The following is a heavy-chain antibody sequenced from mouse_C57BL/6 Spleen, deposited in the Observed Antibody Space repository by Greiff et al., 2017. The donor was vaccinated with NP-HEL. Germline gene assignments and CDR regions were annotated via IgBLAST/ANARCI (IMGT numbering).Heavy chain of an antibody. CDR2: IDPSDSYT. CDR3: ARGNDFGGSSGYDAMDY. V-gene: IGHV1-50*01. Sequence: QVQLQQPGAELVKPGASVKLSCKASGYTFTSYWMQWVKQRPGQGLEWIGEIDPSDSYTNYNQKFKGKATLTVDTSSSTAYMQLSSLTSEDSAVYYCARGNDFGGSSGYDAMDYWGQGTSVTVSS. CDR1: GYTFTSYW. D-gene: IGHD3-2*02. J-gene: IGHJ4*01.